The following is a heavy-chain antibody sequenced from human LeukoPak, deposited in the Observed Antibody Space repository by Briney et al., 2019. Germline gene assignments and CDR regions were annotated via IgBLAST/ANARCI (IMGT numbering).Heavy chain of an antibody. CDR2: IKSKTGGRTA. CDR3: SEYSSAWYSHDY. J-gene: IGHJ4*02. Sequence: GGSLRLSCAASGFTFSNAWMSWVRQAPGKGLEWVGRIKSKTGGRTAEYAAPVKGRFTMSRDDSKNTLYLQMNSLKTEDTAVYYCSEYSSAWYSHDYWGQGTLVTVSS. V-gene: IGHV3-15*01. CDR1: GFTFSNAW. D-gene: IGHD6-19*01.